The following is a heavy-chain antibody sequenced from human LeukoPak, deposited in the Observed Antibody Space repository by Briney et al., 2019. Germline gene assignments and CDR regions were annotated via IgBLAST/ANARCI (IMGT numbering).Heavy chain of an antibody. J-gene: IGHJ4*02. CDR3: ARDLGMVRGIIGY. D-gene: IGHD3-10*01. CDR2: IKQDGSEK. CDR1: GFTFSSYW. V-gene: IGHV3-7*01. Sequence: PGGSLRLSCAASGFTFSSYWMSWVRQAPGKGLEWVANIKQDGSEKYYVDSVKGRFTISRDNAKNSLYLQMNSLRAEDTAVYYCARDLGMVRGIIGYWGQGTLVTVSS.